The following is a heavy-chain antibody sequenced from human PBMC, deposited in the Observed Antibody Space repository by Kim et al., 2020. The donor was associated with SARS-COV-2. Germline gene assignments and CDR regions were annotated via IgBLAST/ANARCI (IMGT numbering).Heavy chain of an antibody. D-gene: IGHD3-22*01. Sequence: SQTLSLTCTVSGGSISSYYWSWIRQPPGKGLEWIGYIYYSGSTNYNPSLKSRVTISVDTSKNQFSLKLSSVTAADTAVYYCARDIESGSNWFDPLGQGTL. CDR3: ARDIESGSNWFDP. CDR1: GGSISSYY. J-gene: IGHJ5*02. CDR2: IYYSGST. V-gene: IGHV4-59*13.